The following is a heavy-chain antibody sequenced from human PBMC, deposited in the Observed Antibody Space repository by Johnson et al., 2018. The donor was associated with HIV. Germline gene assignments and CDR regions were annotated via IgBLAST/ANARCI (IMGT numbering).Heavy chain of an antibody. J-gene: IGHJ3*02. CDR2: IRYDGSNK. CDR1: GFAFSSYA. CDR3: AKARSSGQGAFDI. Sequence: QMLLVESGGGVVQPGGSLRLSCAASGFAFSSYALHWVRQAPGKGLEWVAFIRYDGSNKYYADSVKGRFTISRDNSENTLYLQMNSLRAEDTAVYYCAKARSSGQGAFDIWGQGTLVTVSS. V-gene: IGHV3-30*02. D-gene: IGHD6-19*01.